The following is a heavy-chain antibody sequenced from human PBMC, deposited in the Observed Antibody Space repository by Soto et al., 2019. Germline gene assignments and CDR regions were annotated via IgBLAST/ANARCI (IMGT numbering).Heavy chain of an antibody. V-gene: IGHV4-31*03. J-gene: IGHJ5*02. D-gene: IGHD3-10*01. CDR1: GGSISSGGYY. Sequence: SETLSLTCTVSGGSISSGGYYWSWIRQHPGKGLEWIGYIYYSGSTYYNPSLKSRVTISVDTSKNQFSLKLSSVTAADTAVYYCARGLWFGEGNWFDPWGQGTLVTVSS. CDR3: ARGLWFGEGNWFDP. CDR2: IYYSGST.